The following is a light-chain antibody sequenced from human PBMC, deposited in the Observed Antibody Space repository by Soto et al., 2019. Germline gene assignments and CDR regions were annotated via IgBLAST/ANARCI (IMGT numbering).Light chain of an antibody. V-gene: IGKV3-20*01. CDR2: GAS. Sequence: EIVLTQSPGPLSLPLGERATLSCRASQSVTSSYLAWYQQKPGQAPRLLIYGASSRATGIPDRFSGSGSGTDFTLTINRLEPEDCAVYYCQQYGRSPLTFGGGTKVEIK. J-gene: IGKJ4*01. CDR3: QQYGRSPLT. CDR1: QSVTSSY.